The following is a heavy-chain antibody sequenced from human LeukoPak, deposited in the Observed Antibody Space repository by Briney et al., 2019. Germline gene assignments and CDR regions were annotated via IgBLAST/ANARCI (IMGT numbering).Heavy chain of an antibody. D-gene: IGHD6-6*01. CDR3: ARHRIAARGSFDY. CDR1: GGSISDYY. Sequence: SETLSLTCTVSGGSISDYYWGWIRQPPGRGLEWIGSIYYSGSTYYNPSLKSRVTISEDTSKNQFSLKLNSVTAADTAVYYCARHRIAARGSFDYWGQGTLVTVSS. J-gene: IGHJ4*02. CDR2: IYYSGST. V-gene: IGHV4-39*01.